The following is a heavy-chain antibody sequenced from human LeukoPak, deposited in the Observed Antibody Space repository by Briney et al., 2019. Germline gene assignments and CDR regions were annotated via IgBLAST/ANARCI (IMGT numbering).Heavy chain of an antibody. CDR3: ARVRYYGSGAKFYAFDI. J-gene: IGHJ3*02. CDR1: GFTVSSNY. CDR2: IYSCGST. D-gene: IGHD3-10*01. Sequence: PGGSLRLSCAASGFTVSSNYMRWVRQAPGKGLQGGSGIYSCGSTYYANSVKGRFTISRDNSKNTLYLQMNSLRAEDTAVYYCARVRYYGSGAKFYAFDIWGQGTMVTVSS. V-gene: IGHV3-53*01.